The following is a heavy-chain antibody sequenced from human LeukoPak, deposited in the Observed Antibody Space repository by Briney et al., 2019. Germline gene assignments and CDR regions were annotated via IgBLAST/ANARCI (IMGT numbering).Heavy chain of an antibody. Sequence: GALRLSCAASGFPFSSYGMHWVRQAPGKGLEWVAFIRYDGSNKYYADSVKGRFTISRDNSKNTLYLQMNSLRAEDTAVYYCAKSSPGIAAAGSYFDYWGQGTLVTVSS. J-gene: IGHJ4*02. CDR3: AKSSPGIAAAGSYFDY. CDR1: GFPFSSYG. D-gene: IGHD6-13*01. V-gene: IGHV3-30*02. CDR2: IRYDGSNK.